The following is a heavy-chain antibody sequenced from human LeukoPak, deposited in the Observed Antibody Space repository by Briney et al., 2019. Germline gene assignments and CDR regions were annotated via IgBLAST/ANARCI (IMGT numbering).Heavy chain of an antibody. CDR1: GFTFSSYE. V-gene: IGHV3-48*03. Sequence: GGSLRLSCAASGFTFSSYEMNWVRQAPGKGLEWVSYISSSGSTIYYADSVKGRFTISRDNAKNSLYLQMNSLRAEDTAVYYCARTTPYYYDSSGYLSFDYWGQGTLVTVSS. CDR2: ISSSGSTI. J-gene: IGHJ4*02. D-gene: IGHD3-22*01. CDR3: ARTTPYYYDSSGYLSFDY.